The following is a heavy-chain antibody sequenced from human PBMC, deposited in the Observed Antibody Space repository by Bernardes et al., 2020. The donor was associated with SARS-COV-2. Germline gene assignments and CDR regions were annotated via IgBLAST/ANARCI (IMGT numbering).Heavy chain of an antibody. Sequence: SETLSLTCTVSGGSISSYYWSWIRQPPGKGLEWIGYIHYSGSTNYNPSLKSRVTISVDTSKNQFSLKLSSVTAADTAVYYCARESYYGSGSYAPFSYWGQGTLVTVSS. CDR2: IHYSGST. CDR1: GGSISSYY. J-gene: IGHJ1*01. D-gene: IGHD3-10*01. CDR3: ARESYYGSGSYAPFSY. V-gene: IGHV4-59*01.